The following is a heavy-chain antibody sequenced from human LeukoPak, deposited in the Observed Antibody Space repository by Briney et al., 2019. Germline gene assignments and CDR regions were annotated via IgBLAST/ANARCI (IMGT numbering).Heavy chain of an antibody. CDR1: GFTFSSYS. CDR3: ARRPYIAAQYYFDY. CDR2: ISSSSTI. D-gene: IGHD6-6*01. J-gene: IGHJ4*02. Sequence: GGSLRLSCAASGFTFSSYSMNWVRQAPGKGLEWVSYISSSSTIYYADSVKGRFTISRDNAKNSLYLQMNSLRAEDTAVYYCARRPYIAAQYYFDYWGQGTLVTVSS. V-gene: IGHV3-48*04.